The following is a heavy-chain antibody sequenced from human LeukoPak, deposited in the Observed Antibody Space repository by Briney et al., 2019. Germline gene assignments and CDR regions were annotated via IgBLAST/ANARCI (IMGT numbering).Heavy chain of an antibody. CDR3: AHRRREWLRFSGYFDY. D-gene: IGHD5-12*01. CDR2: IYWDDDK. Sequence: SGPTLVKPTQTLSLTCTFSGFLLSTSGVGVGWIRQPPGKALEWLALIYWDDDKRYSPSLKSRLTITEDTSKNQVVLTMTNMDPVDTATYYCAHRRREWLRFSGYFDYWGQGTLVTVSS. CDR1: GFLLSTSGVG. V-gene: IGHV2-5*02. J-gene: IGHJ4*02.